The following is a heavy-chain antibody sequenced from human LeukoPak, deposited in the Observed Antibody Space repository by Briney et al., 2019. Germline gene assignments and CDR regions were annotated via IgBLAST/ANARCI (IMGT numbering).Heavy chain of an antibody. CDR2: ISGSGDST. J-gene: IGHJ6*03. Sequence: PGGSLRLSCAASEFSFGSYAMSWVRQAPGKGLQWVSGISGSGDSTYYADSVNGRFTISRDNSKNTLYLQMISLRAEDTAVYYCAKGGGSYSRRVTYYYYYMDVWGKGTTVTVSS. CDR1: EFSFGSYA. V-gene: IGHV3-23*01. CDR3: AKGGGSYSRRVTYYYYYMDV. D-gene: IGHD1-26*01.